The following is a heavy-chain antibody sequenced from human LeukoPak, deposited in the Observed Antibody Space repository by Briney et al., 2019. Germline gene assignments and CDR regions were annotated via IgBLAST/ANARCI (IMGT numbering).Heavy chain of an antibody. D-gene: IGHD1-26*01. CDR2: IKFDGSEE. Sequence: PGGSLRLSCAASGFIFSNYWMSWVRQAPGKRLEWVANIKFDGSEETYVDSVKGRFTISRDDAKNSLYLQMNSLRAEDTAVYYCARGGIVGATIIDYWGQGTLVTVSS. CDR1: GFIFSNYW. V-gene: IGHV3-7*01. J-gene: IGHJ4*02. CDR3: ARGGIVGATIIDY.